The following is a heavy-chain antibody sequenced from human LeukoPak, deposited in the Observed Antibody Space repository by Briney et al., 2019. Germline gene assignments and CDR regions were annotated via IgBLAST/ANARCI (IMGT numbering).Heavy chain of an antibody. CDR3: ARAPGRDGYNWFDY. CDR1: GYSISSGYY. J-gene: IGHJ4*02. CDR2: IYYSGST. Sequence: PSETLSLTCTVSGYSISSGYYWGWIRQPPGKGLEWIGYIYYSGSTNYNPSLKSRVTISVDTSKNQFSLKLSSVTAADTAVYYCARAPGRDGYNWFDYWGQGTLVTVSS. V-gene: IGHV4-61*01. D-gene: IGHD5-24*01.